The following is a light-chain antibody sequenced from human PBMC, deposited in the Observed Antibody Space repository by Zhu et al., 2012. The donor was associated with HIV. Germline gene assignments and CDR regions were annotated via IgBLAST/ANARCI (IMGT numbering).Light chain of an antibody. CDR2: GAS. CDR1: QSVSSSY. Sequence: EIVLTQSPGTLSLSPGERATLSCRASQSVSSSYLAWYQQKPGQAPRLLIYGASSRATGIPDRFSGSGSGTDFTLTISRLEPEDLQLYCQHRNNWPPELTFGGGTKVEIK. J-gene: IGKJ4*01. V-gene: IGKV3D-20*02. CDR3: QHRNNWPPELT.